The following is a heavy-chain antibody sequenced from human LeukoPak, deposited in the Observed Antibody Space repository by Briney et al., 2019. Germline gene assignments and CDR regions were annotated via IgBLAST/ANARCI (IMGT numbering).Heavy chain of an antibody. V-gene: IGHV3-30*04. Sequence: GGSLRLSCAASGFTFSSYAMHWVRQAPGKGLEWVAVISYDGSNKYYADSVKGRFTISRENSKNTLYLQMNSLRAEDTAVYYCARGKRITIRYYYYMDVWGKGTTVTVSS. CDR2: ISYDGSNK. D-gene: IGHD3-3*01. J-gene: IGHJ6*03. CDR3: ARGKRITIRYYYYMDV. CDR1: GFTFSSYA.